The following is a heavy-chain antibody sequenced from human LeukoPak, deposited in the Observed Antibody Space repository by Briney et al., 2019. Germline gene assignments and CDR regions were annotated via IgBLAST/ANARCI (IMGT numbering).Heavy chain of an antibody. J-gene: IGHJ4*02. CDR3: ARTEPYYYDSSGHKGIDY. CDR1: GFTFSDYY. CDR2: ISSSGSTI. V-gene: IGHV3-11*04. Sequence: GGSLRLSCAASGFTFSDYYMSWIRQAPGKGLEWVSYISSSGSTIYYADSVKGRFTISRDNAKNSLYLQMNSLRAEDTAVYYCARTEPYYYDSSGHKGIDYWGQRTLVTVSS. D-gene: IGHD3-22*01.